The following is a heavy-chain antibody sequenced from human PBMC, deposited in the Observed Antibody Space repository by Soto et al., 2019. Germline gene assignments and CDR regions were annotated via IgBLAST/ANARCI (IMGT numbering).Heavy chain of an antibody. Sequence: EVQLLESGGGLVQPGGSLRLSCAASGFTFSSYAMSWVRQAPGKGLEWVSTISGSGGSTYYADSVKGRFTISRDNSKNTLNLQMNSLRAEDTAVYYCAKDEMSATYCYYYGMDVWGQGTTVTVSS. J-gene: IGHJ6*02. CDR3: AKDEMSATYCYYYGMDV. V-gene: IGHV3-23*01. CDR2: ISGSGGST. CDR1: GFTFSSYA. D-gene: IGHD2-15*01.